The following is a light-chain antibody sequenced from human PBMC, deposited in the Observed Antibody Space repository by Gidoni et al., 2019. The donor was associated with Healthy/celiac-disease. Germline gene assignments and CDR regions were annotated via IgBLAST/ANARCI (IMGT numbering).Light chain of an antibody. J-gene: IGKJ1*01. CDR3: QQSYSTPAT. CDR2: AAS. Sequence: DIQMPSSPSSLSASVGDRVTITCRASQRISSYVKWYQQKPGKAPKLLIYAASSLQSGVPSRFSGRGSGTDFTLTSSRLQPEDCATYYCQQSYSTPATFGQGTKVEIK. CDR1: QRISSY. V-gene: IGKV1-39*01.